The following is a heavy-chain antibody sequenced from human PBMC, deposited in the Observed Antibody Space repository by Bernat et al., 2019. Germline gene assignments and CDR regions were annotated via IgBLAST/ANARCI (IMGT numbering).Heavy chain of an antibody. CDR1: GFSFSVYG. V-gene: IGHV3-33*08. Sequence: QVQLVESGGGVVQPGRSLRISCAASGFSFSVYGMHWVRQALGKGLEWVAIIWYDGSNKYYADSVKGRFTISRDNSKNTLYLQMNSLRAEDTAVYYCAREISSSWYAYYYYYGMDVWGQGTTVTVSS. J-gene: IGHJ6*02. CDR2: IWYDGSNK. D-gene: IGHD6-13*01. CDR3: AREISSSWYAYYYYYGMDV.